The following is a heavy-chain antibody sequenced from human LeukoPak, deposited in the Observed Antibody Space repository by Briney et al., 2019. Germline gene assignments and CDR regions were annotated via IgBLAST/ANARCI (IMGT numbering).Heavy chain of an antibody. CDR1: GFSVSNNG. CDR2: LWPDGITT. V-gene: IGHV3-33*01. J-gene: IGHJ5*02. CDR3: ARRGGSGTFPHYFDA. D-gene: IGHD3-10*01. Sequence: PGGSPRLSCAASGFSVSNNGIHWVRQAPGKGLEWVAVLWPDGITTRYADSVEGRFTMSRDNSKNTVYVQMNSLRAEDTAVYFCARRGGSGTFPHYFDAWGQGILVTVSS.